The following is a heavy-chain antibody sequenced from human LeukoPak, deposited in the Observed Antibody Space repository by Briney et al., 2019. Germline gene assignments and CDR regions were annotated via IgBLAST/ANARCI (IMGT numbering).Heavy chain of an antibody. V-gene: IGHV3-48*04. D-gene: IGHD1-26*01. CDR3: ARGPPGSYFGY. J-gene: IGHJ4*02. Sequence: GGSLRLSCAASGFTFSSYRMTWVRQAPGKGLEWVSYISSSGSTIYYADSVKGRFTISRDNAKNSLYLQMNSLRAEDTAVYYCARGPPGSYFGYWGQGTLVTVSS. CDR2: ISSSGSTI. CDR1: GFTFSSYR.